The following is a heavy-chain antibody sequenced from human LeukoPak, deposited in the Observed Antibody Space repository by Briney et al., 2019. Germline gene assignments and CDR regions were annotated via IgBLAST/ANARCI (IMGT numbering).Heavy chain of an antibody. V-gene: IGHV3-33*06. J-gene: IGHJ4*02. Sequence: GGSLRLSCAASGFTFSHYGMHWVRQTPGAGLEWVAVIWSDGSDKYYAKSVKGRFTISRDNSKNSLFLQMNSLRAGDTAVYYCAKDAQRGFDYSNSLQNWGQGILVTVSS. CDR1: GFTFSHYG. CDR2: IWSDGSDK. D-gene: IGHD4-11*01. CDR3: AKDAQRGFDYSNSLQN.